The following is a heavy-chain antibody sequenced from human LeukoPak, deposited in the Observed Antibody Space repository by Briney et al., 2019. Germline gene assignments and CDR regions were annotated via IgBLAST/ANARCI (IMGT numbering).Heavy chain of an antibody. J-gene: IGHJ4*02. CDR1: GSSLSELS. D-gene: IGHD5-18*01. CDR3: AAGRPYSLLDY. CDR2: FDVIDSKT. Sequence: ASVKVSCTVSGSSLSELSLYWVRQAPGKGLEWMGGFDVIDSKTFYAQKFQGRVTMTEDSSTDTAYMELRSLTSDDTALYYCAAGRPYSLLDYWGQGTLVTVSS. V-gene: IGHV1-24*01.